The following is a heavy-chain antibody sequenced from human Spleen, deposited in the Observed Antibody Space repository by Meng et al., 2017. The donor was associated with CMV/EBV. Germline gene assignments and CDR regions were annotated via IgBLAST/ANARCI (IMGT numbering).Heavy chain of an antibody. D-gene: IGHD6-13*01. J-gene: IGHJ4*02. CDR1: GGSFSGSY. Sequence: SQTLSLTCAVYGGSFSGSYWSWIRQPPGKGLEWIGEINHSGDTKYNPSLKSRVTFSVDTSKNHFSLKLTSVTAADTAIYHCARLGSSWSPFDYWGQGTLVTVSS. V-gene: IGHV4-34*01. CDR2: INHSGDT. CDR3: ARLGSSWSPFDY.